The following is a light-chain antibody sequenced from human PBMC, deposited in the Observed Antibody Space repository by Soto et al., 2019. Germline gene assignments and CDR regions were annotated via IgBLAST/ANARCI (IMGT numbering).Light chain of an antibody. CDR2: DAS. V-gene: IGKV3-11*01. Sequence: EVVLTQSPATLSLSPGERATLSCRASQSVDIYLAWYQQKPGQAPRLLIYDASNRATGVPARFSGSGSGTDFTLTINSLEPEDFAVYYCHQRSNWLTFGGGTRVDIK. CDR3: HQRSNWLT. J-gene: IGKJ4*01. CDR1: QSVDIY.